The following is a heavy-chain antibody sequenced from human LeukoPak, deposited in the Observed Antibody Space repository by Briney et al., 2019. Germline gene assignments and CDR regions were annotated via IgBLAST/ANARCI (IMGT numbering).Heavy chain of an antibody. D-gene: IGHD2/OR15-2a*01. J-gene: IGHJ5*02. CDR1: GFTFSSYG. CDR2: IRYDGSNK. V-gene: IGHV3-30*02. CDR3: AKTLWYFAPIGWFDP. Sequence: GGSLRLSCAASGFTFSSYGMHWVRQAPGKGLEWVAFIRYDGSNKYYAGSVKGRFTISRDNSKNTLYLQMNSLRAEDTAVYYCAKTLWYFAPIGWFDPWGQGTLVTVSS.